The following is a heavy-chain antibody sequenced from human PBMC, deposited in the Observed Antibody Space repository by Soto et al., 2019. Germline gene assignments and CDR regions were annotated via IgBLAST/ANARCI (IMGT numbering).Heavy chain of an antibody. D-gene: IGHD4-17*01. Sequence: AQLVESGGGLVKPGGSLRLSCAASGFTFSAAWMYWVRQAPGKGLEWVGRIRSIPDGGTREYGAPVKGRFTISRDDSTNTLYLQMNSLKSEDTGVYFCATGLVQGFWGQGTLVTVSS. J-gene: IGHJ4*02. V-gene: IGHV3-15*01. CDR1: GFTFSAAW. CDR2: IRSIPDGGTR. CDR3: ATGLVQGF.